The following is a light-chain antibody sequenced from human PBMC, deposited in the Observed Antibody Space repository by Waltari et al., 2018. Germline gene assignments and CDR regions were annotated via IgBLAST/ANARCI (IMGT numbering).Light chain of an antibody. CDR3: QQYYNWPRT. J-gene: IGKJ1*01. Sequence: EIVMTQSPGTLFASPGERVILSCRASQSVGSNLAWYQQKPDQAPRLLIYRASTRATDIPGTFSGSGSGTGFTLTISSLQSEDFALYYCQQYYNWPRTFGQGTKVEIK. V-gene: IGKV3-15*01. CDR1: QSVGSN. CDR2: RAS.